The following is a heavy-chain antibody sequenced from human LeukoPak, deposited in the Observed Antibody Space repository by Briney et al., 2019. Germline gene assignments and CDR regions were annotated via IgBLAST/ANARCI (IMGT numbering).Heavy chain of an antibody. D-gene: IGHD3-10*01. Sequence: ASVKVSCKASGYIFSNYGISWVRQAPGQGLEWMGWISAYNGNTNYAQKLQGRVTMTTDTSTSTAYMELRSLRSDDTAVYYCARDLGGGLLWFGEFPNWFDPWGQGTLVTVSS. CDR1: GYIFSNYG. V-gene: IGHV1-18*01. J-gene: IGHJ5*02. CDR3: ARDLGGGLLWFGEFPNWFDP. CDR2: ISAYNGNT.